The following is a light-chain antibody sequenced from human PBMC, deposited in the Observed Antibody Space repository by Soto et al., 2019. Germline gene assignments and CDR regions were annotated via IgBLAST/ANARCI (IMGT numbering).Light chain of an antibody. Sequence: EIVLTQSPVTLSLSPGERATLSCWAGQSVSNNLAWYQQKPGQAPRLLIYGASTRATGIPARFSGSGSGTEFTLTISSLQSEDFAVYYCQQYNNWPPITFGQGTRLEIK. J-gene: IGKJ5*01. V-gene: IGKV3-15*01. CDR3: QQYNNWPPIT. CDR2: GAS. CDR1: QSVSNN.